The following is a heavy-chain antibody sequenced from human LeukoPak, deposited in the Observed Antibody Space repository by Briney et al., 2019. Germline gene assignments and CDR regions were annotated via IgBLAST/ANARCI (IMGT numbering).Heavy chain of an antibody. J-gene: IGHJ4*02. Sequence: NPSETLSLTCTVSGDSISGYYWTWIRQPAGKGLEWIGRIYTSGSTNYNPSLKSRVTMSVDTSKNQFSLKMSSLTAAGTAMYYCARARGGSGSYGHFDSWGQGTLVAVSS. CDR2: IYTSGST. V-gene: IGHV4-4*07. CDR3: ARARGGSGSYGHFDS. D-gene: IGHD1-26*01. CDR1: GDSISGYY.